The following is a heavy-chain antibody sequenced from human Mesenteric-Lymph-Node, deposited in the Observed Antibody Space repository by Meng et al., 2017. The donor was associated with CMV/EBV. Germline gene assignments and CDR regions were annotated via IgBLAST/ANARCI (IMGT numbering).Heavy chain of an antibody. J-gene: IGHJ6*02. CDR3: ARDSTNTYYDFWSGYYTPTFAYGMDV. Sequence: GESLKISCAASGFTFSSYSMNWVRQAPGKGLEWVPSISSSSSYIYYADSVKGRFTISRDNAKNSLYLQMNSLRAEDTAVYYCARDSTNTYYDFWSGYYTPTFAYGMDVWGQGTTVTVSS. CDR1: GFTFSSYS. V-gene: IGHV3-21*01. CDR2: ISSSSSYI. D-gene: IGHD3-3*01.